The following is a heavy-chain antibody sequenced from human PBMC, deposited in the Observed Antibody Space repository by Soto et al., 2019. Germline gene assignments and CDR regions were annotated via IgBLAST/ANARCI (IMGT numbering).Heavy chain of an antibody. D-gene: IGHD1-26*01. CDR2: ISSSSSTI. J-gene: IGHJ5*02. Sequence: EVQLVESGGGLVQPGGSLRLSCAASGFTFSSYSMNWVRQAPGKGLEWVSYISSSSSTIYYADSVKGRFTISRDNAENSLYLQMNSLRAEDTAVYYCARVSYTDWFDPWGQGTLVTVSS. V-gene: IGHV3-48*01. CDR3: ARVSYTDWFDP. CDR1: GFTFSSYS.